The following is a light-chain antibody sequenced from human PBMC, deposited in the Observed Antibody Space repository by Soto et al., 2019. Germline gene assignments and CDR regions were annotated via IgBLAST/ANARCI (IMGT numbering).Light chain of an antibody. Sequence: QSVLTQPPSVSAAPGQKVTISCSGSSSNIGNNFVSWYQHLPGTAPKLLIYDNNNRPSGIPDRFSGSKSGTSATLRITGLQTGDEADYYCGTWDSSLSAGVFGGGTKLTVL. CDR3: GTWDSSLSAGV. CDR1: SSNIGNNF. V-gene: IGLV1-51*01. CDR2: DNN. J-gene: IGLJ3*02.